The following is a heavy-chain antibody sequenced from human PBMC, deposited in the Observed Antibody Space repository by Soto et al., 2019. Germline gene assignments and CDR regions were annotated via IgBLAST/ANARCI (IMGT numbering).Heavy chain of an antibody. CDR1: GSRFSNYV. J-gene: IGHJ4*02. V-gene: IGHV1-69*06. D-gene: IGHD2-2*02. CDR2: IIPIFNST. Sequence: SVKVSCKVSGSRFSNYVISWVRKAPGHGLEWLGRIIPIFNSTKYAQSFQGRVTITADKSTSTASLELSSLRSDDTAVYYCAREGRGKKAGYNGLVSLGYWGQGTLVTVSS. CDR3: AREGRGKKAGYNGLVSLGY.